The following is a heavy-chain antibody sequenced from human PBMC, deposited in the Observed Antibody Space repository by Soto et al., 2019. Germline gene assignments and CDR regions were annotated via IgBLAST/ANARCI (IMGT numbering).Heavy chain of an antibody. CDR1: GGSITNYY. CDR2: INYDGYS. J-gene: IGHJ6*01. CDR3: ARHGFWPLHGLVDV. D-gene: IGHD3-10*01. V-gene: IGHV4-59*08. Sequence: QVQLQESGPGLVKPSETLSLTCTVSGGSITNYYCSWFRQPPGKGLEWIGYINYDGYSAYNLSLKRRVTLSVDTSKTQFSLMLESVTATDTAVYCARHGFWPLHGLVDVWGQGTTVIVSS.